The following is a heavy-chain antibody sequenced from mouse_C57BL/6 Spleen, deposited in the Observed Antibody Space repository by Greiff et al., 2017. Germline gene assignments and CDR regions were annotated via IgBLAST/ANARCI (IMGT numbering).Heavy chain of an antibody. CDR2: IDPENGDT. J-gene: IGHJ3*01. CDR3: TPSTMVTPGFAY. CDR1: GFNIKDDY. Sequence: VQLKQSGAELVRPGASVKLSCTASGFNIKDDYMHWVKQRPEQGLEWIGWIDPENGDTEYASKFQDQATITADTSSNTAYLQLSSLTSEDTAVYYCTPSTMVTPGFAYWGQVTLVTVSA. V-gene: IGHV14-4*01. D-gene: IGHD2-2*01.